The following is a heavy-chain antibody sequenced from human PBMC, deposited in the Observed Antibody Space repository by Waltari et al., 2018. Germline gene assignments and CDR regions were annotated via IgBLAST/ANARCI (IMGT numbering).Heavy chain of an antibody. CDR2: ILPILGTA. D-gene: IGHD2-21*01. V-gene: IGHV1-69*01. Sequence: QVQLVQSGAEVKKPGSSVKVSCKASGGPFSSYASRWVRQAPGQGLEWRGGILPILGTANYAKKFQGRVTITADESTSTAYMELSSLRSEDTAVYYCARGGEGHCGGDCYDYWGQGTLVTVSS. J-gene: IGHJ4*02. CDR1: GGPFSSYA. CDR3: ARGGEGHCGGDCYDY.